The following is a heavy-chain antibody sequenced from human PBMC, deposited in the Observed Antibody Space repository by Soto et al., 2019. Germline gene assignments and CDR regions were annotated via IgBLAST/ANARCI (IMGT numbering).Heavy chain of an antibody. J-gene: IGHJ4*02. CDR3: ARDRGYYGMDY. CDR2: LYYTGST. Sequence: QVQLQESGPGLVKPSETLSLTCTVSGGSVSSGNYHWSWIRQPPGKGLEWIGYLYYTGSTNYNPSLKSRVTISVDTSKNQFSLRLTSVTAADTAVYYCARDRGYYGMDYWGQGTQVTVSS. V-gene: IGHV4-61*01. D-gene: IGHD3-10*01. CDR1: GGSVSSGNYH.